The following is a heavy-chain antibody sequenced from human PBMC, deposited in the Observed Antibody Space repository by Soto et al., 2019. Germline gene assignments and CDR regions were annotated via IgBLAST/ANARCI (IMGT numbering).Heavy chain of an antibody. CDR1: GFTFSSYA. V-gene: IGHV3-23*01. Sequence: GGSLRLSCAASGFTFSSYAMSWVRQAPGKGLEWVSDISGSGGSTYYADSVKGRFTISRDNSKNTLYLQMNSLRADDTAVYYCAVGLYDSRGYSSGSFDCWGQGTLVTVSS. J-gene: IGHJ4*02. CDR2: ISGSGGST. CDR3: AVGLYDSRGYSSGSFDC. D-gene: IGHD3-22*01.